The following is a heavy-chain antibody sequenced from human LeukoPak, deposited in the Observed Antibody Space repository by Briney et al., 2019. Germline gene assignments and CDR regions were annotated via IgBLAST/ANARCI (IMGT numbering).Heavy chain of an antibody. Sequence: GASVKVSCKASGGTFSSYAISWVRQAPGQGLEWMGGIIPIFGTANYAQKFQGRVTIPTDESTSTAYMELSSLRSEDTAVYYCAANYLHDPLLDPWGQGTLVTVSS. J-gene: IGHJ5*02. V-gene: IGHV1-69*05. CDR3: AANYLHDPLLDP. CDR2: IIPIFGTA. CDR1: GGTFSSYA. D-gene: IGHD1-7*01.